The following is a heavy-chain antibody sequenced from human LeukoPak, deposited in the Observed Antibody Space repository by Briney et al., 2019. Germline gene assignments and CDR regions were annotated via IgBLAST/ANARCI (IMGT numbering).Heavy chain of an antibody. CDR2: IYWDDDK. V-gene: IGHV2-5*02. J-gene: IGHJ4*02. D-gene: IGHD2/OR15-2a*01. CDR3: AHRNPQSMAYYFDY. CDR1: GFSLSTSAVG. Sequence: SGPTLVNPTQTLTLTCTFSGFSLSTSAVGVGWIRQPPGKALEWLALIYWDDDKRYSPPLKSRLTIPKETSKNQVVLAMSNMDPVDTATYYCAHRNPQSMAYYFDYWGQGTLVTVSS.